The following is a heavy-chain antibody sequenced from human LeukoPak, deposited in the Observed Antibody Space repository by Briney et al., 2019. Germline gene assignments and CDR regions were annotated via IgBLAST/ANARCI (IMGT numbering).Heavy chain of an antibody. V-gene: IGHV4-34*01. CDR2: INHSGST. CDR3: ARHVRDSSSWLTFDY. CDR1: GGSFSGYY. J-gene: IGHJ4*02. D-gene: IGHD6-13*01. Sequence: SETLSLTCAVYGGSFSGYYWSWIRQPPGKGLEWIGEINHSGSTNYNPSLKSRVTISVDTSKNQFSLKLSSVTAADTAVYYCARHVRDSSSWLTFDYWGQGTLVTVSS.